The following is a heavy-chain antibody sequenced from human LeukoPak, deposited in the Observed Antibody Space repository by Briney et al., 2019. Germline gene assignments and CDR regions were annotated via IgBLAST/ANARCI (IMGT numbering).Heavy chain of an antibody. CDR3: ARDGGYHGSGSYQY. CDR1: GYTFTGYY. J-gene: IGHJ4*02. V-gene: IGHV1-2*02. CDR2: INPNNGVT. D-gene: IGHD3-10*01. Sequence: ASVKVPCKASGYTFTGYYMHWVRQAPGQGLEWMGWINPNNGVTNFAQKFQGRVTMTRDISTAYMELSRLRSDDTAVYYCARDGGYHGSGSYQYWGQGTLVTVAS.